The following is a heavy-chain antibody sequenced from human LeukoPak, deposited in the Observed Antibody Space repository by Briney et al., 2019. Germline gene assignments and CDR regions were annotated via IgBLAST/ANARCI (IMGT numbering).Heavy chain of an antibody. J-gene: IGHJ3*02. CDR2: ISYDGSNK. CDR3: AKDWLYGDYVGGAFDI. D-gene: IGHD4-17*01. Sequence: PGGSLRLSCAASGFTFSSYGMHWVRQAPGKGLEWVAVISYDGSNKYYADSVKGRFTISRDNSKNTLYLQMNSLRAEDTAVYYCAKDWLYGDYVGGAFDIWGQGTMVTVSS. CDR1: GFTFSSYG. V-gene: IGHV3-30*18.